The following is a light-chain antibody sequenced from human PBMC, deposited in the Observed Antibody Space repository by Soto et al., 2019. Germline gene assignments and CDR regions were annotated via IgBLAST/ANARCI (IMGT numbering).Light chain of an antibody. CDR3: QQSCSSPRT. V-gene: IGKV1-39*01. Sequence: EIKVRQCPASLSASQGDRATITCRASQSVSSYLNWYQQKPGKAPKLLIYAASSLQSGVPSRFSGSGSGTDFTLTISSLQPEDFATYYCQQSCSSPRTFGRGTKVDIK. CDR1: QSVSSY. J-gene: IGKJ1*01. CDR2: AAS.